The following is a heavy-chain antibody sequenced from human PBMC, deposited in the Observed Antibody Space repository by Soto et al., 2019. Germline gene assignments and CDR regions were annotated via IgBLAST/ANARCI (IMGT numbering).Heavy chain of an antibody. CDR1: GGSISSYY. CDR2: IYYSGST. CDR3: ARGGDSSGYHSDYFDY. J-gene: IGHJ4*02. D-gene: IGHD3-22*01. V-gene: IGHV4-59*01. Sequence: PSETLSLTCTVSGGSISSYYWSWIRQPPGKGLEWIGYIYYSGSTNYNPSLKSRVTISVDTSKNQFSLKLSSVTAADTAVYYCARGGDSSGYHSDYFDYWGQGTLVTVSS.